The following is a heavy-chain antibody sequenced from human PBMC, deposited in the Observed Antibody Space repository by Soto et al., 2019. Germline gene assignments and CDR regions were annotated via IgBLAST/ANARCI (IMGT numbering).Heavy chain of an antibody. Sequence: QVQLVESGGGLVKPGVSLRLSCAASGFTFSDYYMSWIRQAPGTGLERVSYISSSGSTIYYADSVKGRFTISRDNAKNSLYLQMNSLRAEDTAVYYCAREVIDNYYGSGSHNWFDPWGQGTLVTVSS. CDR1: GFTFSDYY. D-gene: IGHD3-10*01. V-gene: IGHV3-11*01. CDR3: AREVIDNYYGSGSHNWFDP. J-gene: IGHJ5*02. CDR2: ISSSGSTI.